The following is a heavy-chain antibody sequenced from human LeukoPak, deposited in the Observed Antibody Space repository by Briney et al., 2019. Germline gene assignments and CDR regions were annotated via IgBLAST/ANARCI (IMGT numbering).Heavy chain of an antibody. CDR3: ARDLVRYYYYGMDV. CDR1: GYTFTGYY. Sequence: ASVKVSCKASGYTFTGYYMHWVRQAPGQGLEWMGWINPNSGGTNYAQKFQGRVTMTRDTSISTAYMELSRLRSDDTAVYYRARDLVRYYYYGMDVWGQGTTVTVSS. J-gene: IGHJ6*02. CDR2: INPNSGGT. V-gene: IGHV1-2*02. D-gene: IGHD4/OR15-4a*01.